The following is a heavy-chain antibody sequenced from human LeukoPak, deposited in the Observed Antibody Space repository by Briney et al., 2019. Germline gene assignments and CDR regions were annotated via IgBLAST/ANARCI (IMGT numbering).Heavy chain of an antibody. CDR3: AKGLIVGYCSGGSCYSDLPFDY. J-gene: IGHJ4*02. D-gene: IGHD2-15*01. Sequence: PGGSLRLSCAASGFTFSSYWMSWVRQAPGKGLEWVANIKQDGSNKYYADSVKGRFTISRDNSKNTLYLQMNSLRAEDTAVYYCAKGLIVGYCSGGSCYSDLPFDYWGQGTLVTVSS. CDR2: IKQDGSNK. V-gene: IGHV3-7*01. CDR1: GFTFSSYW.